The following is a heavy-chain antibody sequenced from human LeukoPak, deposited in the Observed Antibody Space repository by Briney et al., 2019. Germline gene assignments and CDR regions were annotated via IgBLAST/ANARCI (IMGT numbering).Heavy chain of an antibody. D-gene: IGHD1-26*01. Sequence: SETLSLTCTASGGSISIYYWSWVRHFPGKGLEWIGYSYNSGSTTYNPSLKSRVTISVDTSKNQFSLKMNSVTAADTAIYYCVRDRELNYWGQGTLVTVSS. CDR2: SYNSGST. CDR3: VRDRELNY. CDR1: GGSISIYY. V-gene: IGHV4-59*01. J-gene: IGHJ4*02.